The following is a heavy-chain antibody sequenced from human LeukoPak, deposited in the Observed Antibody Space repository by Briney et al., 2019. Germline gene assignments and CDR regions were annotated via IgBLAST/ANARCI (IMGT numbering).Heavy chain of an antibody. CDR1: SGSFSGYY. V-gene: IGHV4-34*01. D-gene: IGHD2-15*01. CDR3: ARGRGYCSGGSCYTGDN. CDR2: INHSGST. Sequence: SETLSLTCAVYSGSFSGYYRSWIRQPPGKGLEWIGEINHSGSTNYNPSLKSRVTISVDTSKNQFSLKLSSVTAADTAVYYCARGRGYCSGGSCYTGDNWGQGTLVTVSS. J-gene: IGHJ4*02.